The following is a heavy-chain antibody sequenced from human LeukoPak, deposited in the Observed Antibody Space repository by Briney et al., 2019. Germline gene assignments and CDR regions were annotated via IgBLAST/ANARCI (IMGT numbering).Heavy chain of an antibody. D-gene: IGHD1-26*01. CDR3: ARDFIVEATLGKWAFDI. J-gene: IGHJ3*02. Sequence: PGGSLRLSCAASGFTFSSYSMNWVRQAPGKGLEWVSSISSSSSYIYYADSVKGRFTISRDNAENSLYLQMNSLRAEDTAVYYCARDFIVEATLGKWAFDIWGQGTMVTVSS. CDR2: ISSSSSYI. V-gene: IGHV3-21*01. CDR1: GFTFSSYS.